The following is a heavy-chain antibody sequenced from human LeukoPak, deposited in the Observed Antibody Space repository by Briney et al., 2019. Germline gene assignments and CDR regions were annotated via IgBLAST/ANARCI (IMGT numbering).Heavy chain of an antibody. Sequence: GESLKISCKGSGYSFTSYWIGWVRQMPGKGLEWMGIIYPGDSDTRYSPSFQGQVTISADKSISTAYLQWSSLKASDTAMYYCARPVRYSGQRYYFDYWGQGTLVTVSS. V-gene: IGHV5-51*01. CDR1: GYSFTSYW. D-gene: IGHD1-26*01. CDR3: ARPVRYSGQRYYFDY. J-gene: IGHJ4*02. CDR2: IYPGDSDT.